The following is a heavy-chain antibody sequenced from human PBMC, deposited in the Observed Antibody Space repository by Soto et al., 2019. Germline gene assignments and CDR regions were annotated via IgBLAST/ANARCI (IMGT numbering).Heavy chain of an antibody. CDR2: ISSSSSYI. J-gene: IGHJ5*02. V-gene: IGHV3-21*01. Sequence: PGGSLRLSCAASGFTFSSYSMNWVRQAPGKGLEWVSSISSSSSYIYYADSVQGRFTISRDNAKNSLYLQMNSLRAEDTDVYYCARDLKYSSSLKGRWFDPWGQGTLVTVSS. CDR3: ARDLKYSSSLKGRWFDP. D-gene: IGHD6-6*01. CDR1: GFTFSSYS.